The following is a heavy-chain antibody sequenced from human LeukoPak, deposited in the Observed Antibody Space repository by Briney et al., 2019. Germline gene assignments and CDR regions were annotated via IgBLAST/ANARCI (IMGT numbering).Heavy chain of an antibody. CDR3: AKHKIAWRTFDC. CDR1: GFTFRDYW. V-gene: IGHV3-7*01. CDR2: IKEDGSQI. J-gene: IGHJ4*02. D-gene: IGHD1/OR15-1a*01. Sequence: GGSLRLSCVASGFTFRDYWMTWVRQAPGKGLEWVANIKEDGSQINHVDSVKGRFTNSRDNAKNSLYLQMNSLRVEDTAVYYCAKHKIAWRTFDCWGQGTLVTVSS.